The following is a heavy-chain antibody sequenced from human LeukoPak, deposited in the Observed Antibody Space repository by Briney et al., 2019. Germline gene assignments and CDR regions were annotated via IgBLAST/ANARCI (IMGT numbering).Heavy chain of an antibody. V-gene: IGHV3-21*01. Sequence: GGSLRLSCAASGFTFSSYSMNWVRQAPGKGLEWVSSISSSSSYIYYADSVKGRFTISRDNAKNSLYLQMNGLRAEDTAVYYCARDIAARPFDYWGQGTLVTVSS. J-gene: IGHJ4*02. CDR1: GFTFSSYS. CDR3: ARDIAARPFDY. D-gene: IGHD6-6*01. CDR2: ISSSSSYI.